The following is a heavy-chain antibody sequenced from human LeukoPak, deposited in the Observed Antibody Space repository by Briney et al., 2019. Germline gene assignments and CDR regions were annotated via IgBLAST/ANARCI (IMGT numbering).Heavy chain of an antibody. CDR3: TALGYPQYFHH. V-gene: IGHV3-15*01. J-gene: IGHJ4*02. CDR1: GFTFSSYA. CDR2: IKSKVNGGTT. Sequence: GRSLRLSCAASGFTFSSYAMHWVRQAPGKGLEWVGRIKSKVNGGTTDYAAPVKGRFTISRDDSKNTLYFQMNSLKTEDTAVYYCTALGYPQYFHHWGQGTLVTVSS. D-gene: IGHD2-15*01.